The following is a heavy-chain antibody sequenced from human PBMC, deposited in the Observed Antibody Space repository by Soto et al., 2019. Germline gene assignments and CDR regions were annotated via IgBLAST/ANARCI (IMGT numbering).Heavy chain of an antibody. V-gene: IGHV4-34*01. Sequence: QVQLQQWGAGLLKPSETLSLTCAVYGGSFSGYYWSWIRQPPGKGLEWIGEINHSGSTNYNPSLKSRVTISVDTSTNQFSLKLSSVTAADTAVYYCARVPERRYCSSTSCPYWYFDLWGRGTLVTVSS. CDR3: ARVPERRYCSSTSCPYWYFDL. CDR1: GGSFSGYY. D-gene: IGHD2-2*01. CDR2: INHSGST. J-gene: IGHJ2*01.